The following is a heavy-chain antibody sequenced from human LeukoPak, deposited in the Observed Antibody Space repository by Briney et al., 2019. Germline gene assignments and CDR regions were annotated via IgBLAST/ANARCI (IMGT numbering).Heavy chain of an antibody. V-gene: IGHV3-7*05. J-gene: IGHJ4*02. D-gene: IGHD5-12*01. CDR2: INQDGSAK. CDR1: GFLFSNSW. Sequence: PGGSLRLSCADSGFLFSNSWMAWGRQAPGRGLEWLANINQDGSAKTCVDSVKGRFTISRDNAKNSLCLQMNSLRAEDTAMYYCARDSGYNAFDYWGQGTLVTVSS. CDR3: ARDSGYNAFDY.